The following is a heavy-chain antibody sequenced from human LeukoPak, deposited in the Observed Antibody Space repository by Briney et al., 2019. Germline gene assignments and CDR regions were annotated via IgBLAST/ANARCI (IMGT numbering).Heavy chain of an antibody. D-gene: IGHD3-22*01. V-gene: IGHV3-74*01. CDR1: GFTFSSYW. J-gene: IGHJ1*01. CDR2: IKSDGST. CDR3: ARAPSEVGGYYPEYFRH. Sequence: PGGSLRLSCAASGFTFSSYWVHWVRHAPGKGLVWVSRIKSDGSTNYADSVKGRFTISRDNAKNTLSLQMNSLRAEDTGVYYCARAPSEVGGYYPEYFRHWGQGTLVTVSS.